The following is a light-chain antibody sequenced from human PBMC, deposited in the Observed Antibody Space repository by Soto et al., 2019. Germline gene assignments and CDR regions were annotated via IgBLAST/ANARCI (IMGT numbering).Light chain of an antibody. V-gene: IGLV3-21*02. CDR2: DDI. CDR3: QVWDASSDHRWV. J-gene: IGLJ3*02. CDR1: DIGSKS. Sequence: SYELTQPPSVSVAPGQTARIACGGTDIGSKSVHWYQQKPGQAPVLVVYDDIDRPSGIPERFSGSNSGNTATLTISGVEAGDEADYFCQVWDASSDHRWVFGGGTKLTVL.